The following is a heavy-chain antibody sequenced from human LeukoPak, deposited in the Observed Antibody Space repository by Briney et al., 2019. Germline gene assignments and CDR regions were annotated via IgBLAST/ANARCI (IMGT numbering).Heavy chain of an antibody. CDR3: AREGGFYRPLDY. Sequence: SETLSLTCTVSGGSISSYYWSWIRQPPGKGLEWIGNIYDSGSTKYNPSLKSRVTVSGDTSKNQVSLKLSSVTAADTAVYYCAREGGFYRPLDYSGQGTLVTVSS. CDR1: GGSISSYY. D-gene: IGHD6-25*01. CDR2: IYDSGST. J-gene: IGHJ4*02. V-gene: IGHV4-59*01.